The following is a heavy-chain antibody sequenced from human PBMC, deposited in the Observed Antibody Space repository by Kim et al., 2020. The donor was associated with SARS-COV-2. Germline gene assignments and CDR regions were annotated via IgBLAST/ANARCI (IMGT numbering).Heavy chain of an antibody. D-gene: IGHD6-19*01. J-gene: IGHJ4*02. CDR3: AKDLGGSGCFDY. CDR1: GFTFSTSA. Sequence: GGSLRLSCAASGFTFSTSAMHWVRQAPGKGLEWVAIISSDGSVQYYADSVKGRFTISRDNSKNTLYLQMNSLRADDTALYYCAKDLGGSGCFDYWGQGTLVTVSS. CDR2: ISSDGSVQ. V-gene: IGHV3-30-3*01.